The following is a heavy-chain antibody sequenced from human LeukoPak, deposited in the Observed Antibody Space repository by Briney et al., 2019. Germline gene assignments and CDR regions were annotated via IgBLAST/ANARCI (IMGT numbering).Heavy chain of an antibody. D-gene: IGHD3-22*01. V-gene: IGHV5-51*01. CDR1: GYIFTTYW. CDR2: IYPGDSDT. Sequence: GESLKISCKGSGYIFTTYWIGWVRQMPGKGLEWMGIIYPGDSDTTYSPSFQGQVTISADKSISTAYLQWSSLKASDTAMYYCASAGDTSDYFYFSAFDIWGQGTMVTVSS. J-gene: IGHJ3*02. CDR3: ASAGDTSDYFYFSAFDI.